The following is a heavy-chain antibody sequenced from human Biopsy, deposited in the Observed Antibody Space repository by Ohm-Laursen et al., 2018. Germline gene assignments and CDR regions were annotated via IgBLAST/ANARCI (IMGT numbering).Heavy chain of an antibody. Sequence: SDTLSLTCGVSGFSISSGFHWAWIRQPAGKGLEWIGQIYTSGITNYNPSLKSRVTMSVDTSKNKFSLRVSSVTAADTAVYYCARDRDRRGWFDPWGQGTLVTVSS. CDR2: IYTSGIT. D-gene: IGHD1-14*01. J-gene: IGHJ5*02. V-gene: IGHV4-4*07. CDR1: GFSISSGFH. CDR3: ARDRDRRGWFDP.